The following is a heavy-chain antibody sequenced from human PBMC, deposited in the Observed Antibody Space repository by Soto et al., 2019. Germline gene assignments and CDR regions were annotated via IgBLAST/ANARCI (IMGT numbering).Heavy chain of an antibody. D-gene: IGHD3-22*01. V-gene: IGHV3-53*01. J-gene: IGHJ6*02. CDR2: IYSGGST. CDR3: ARGPAIDYGMDI. CDR1: GFTVSSNY. Sequence: GGSLRLSCAASGFTVSSNYMSWVRQAPGKGLEWVSVIYSGGSTYYADSVRGRFTISRDNSKNTLYLQMNSLRAEDTAVYYCARGPAIDYGMDIWGQGTTVTVSS.